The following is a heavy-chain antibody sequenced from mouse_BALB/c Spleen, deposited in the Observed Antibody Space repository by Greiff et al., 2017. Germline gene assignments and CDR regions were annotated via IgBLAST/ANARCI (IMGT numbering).Heavy chain of an antibody. Sequence: VMLVESGPGLVAPSQSLSITCTVSGFSLTSYGVHWVRQPPGKGLEWLGVIWAGGSTNYNSALMSRLSISKDNSKSQVFLKMNSLQTDDTAMYYCARDRSNYHYAMDYWGQGTSVTVSS. CDR2: IWAGGST. CDR1: GFSLTSYG. V-gene: IGHV2-9*02. D-gene: IGHD2-5*01. J-gene: IGHJ4*01. CDR3: ARDRSNYHYAMDY.